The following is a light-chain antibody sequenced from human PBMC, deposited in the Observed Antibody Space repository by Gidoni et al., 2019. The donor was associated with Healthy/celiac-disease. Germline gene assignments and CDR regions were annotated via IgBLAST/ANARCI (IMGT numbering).Light chain of an antibody. J-gene: IGKJ2*01. CDR1: QSISSW. CDR3: QQYNSYSPMYT. Sequence: DSQMTQSPSTLSASVGDRVTITCRASQSISSWLAWYQQKPGKAPKLLIYKASSLESGVPSRFSGSGSGTEFTLTIRSLQPDDFATYYCQQYNSYSPMYTFGQGTKLEIK. V-gene: IGKV1-5*03. CDR2: KAS.